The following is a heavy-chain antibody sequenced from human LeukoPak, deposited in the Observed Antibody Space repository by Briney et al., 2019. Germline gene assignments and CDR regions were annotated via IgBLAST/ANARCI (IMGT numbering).Heavy chain of an antibody. J-gene: IGHJ4*02. D-gene: IGHD1-26*01. CDR3: ARDRWELPYYFDY. CDR2: IIPIFGTA. Sequence: SVTVSCTASGGTFSSYAINWVRQAPGQGLEWMGGIIPIFGTANYAQKFQGRVTITADESTSTAYMELSSLRSEDTAVYYCARDRWELPYYFDYWGQGTLVTVSS. V-gene: IGHV1-69*13. CDR1: GGTFSSYA.